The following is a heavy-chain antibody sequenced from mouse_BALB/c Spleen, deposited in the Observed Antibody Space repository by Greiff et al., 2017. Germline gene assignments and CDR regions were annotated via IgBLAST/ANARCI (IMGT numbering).Heavy chain of an antibody. J-gene: IGHJ1*01. D-gene: IGHD1-1*01. Sequence: EVKLMESGGGLVQPKGSLKLSCAASGFTFNTYAMNWVRQAPGKGLEWVARIRSKSNNYATYYADSVKDRFTISRDDSQSMLYLQMNNLKTEDTAMYYCVRQTTVVATRYWYFDVWGAGTTVTVSS. CDR2: IRSKSNNYAT. CDR3: VRQTTVVATRYWYFDV. CDR1: GFTFNTYA. V-gene: IGHV10-1*02.